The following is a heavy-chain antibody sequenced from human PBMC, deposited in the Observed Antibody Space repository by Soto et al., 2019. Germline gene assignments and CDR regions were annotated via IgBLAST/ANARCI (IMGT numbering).Heavy chain of an antibody. CDR1: GYTFTNYA. J-gene: IGHJ6*04. CDR2: INAGNGNT. V-gene: IGHV1-3*01. Sequence: QVQLVQSGAEVEKPGASEKVSCKASGYTFTNYAVHWVRQAPGQRLEWMGWINAGNGNTRFSQNLQASVTITSDITARTVSLELLSLRQEATVVYHCARRHLAVIPVASWFYSTAVLGIGTTVNVSS. CDR3: ARRHLAVIPVASWFYSTAV. D-gene: IGHD2-15*01.